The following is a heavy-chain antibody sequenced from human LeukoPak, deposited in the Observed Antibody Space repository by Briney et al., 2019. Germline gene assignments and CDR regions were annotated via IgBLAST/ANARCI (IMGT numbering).Heavy chain of an antibody. CDR1: GGSISSYY. J-gene: IGHJ4*02. V-gene: IGHV4-59*08. Sequence: SEALSLTCTVSGGSISSYYWSWIWQPPGKGLEWMGNIYYSGSTNYNFSLKSRVTISVDTSKNQISLKLRSVTAADTAVYYCARKGVSDLYYFDSWGQGTLVTVSS. CDR3: ARKGVSDLYYFDS. D-gene: IGHD3-16*01. CDR2: IYYSGST.